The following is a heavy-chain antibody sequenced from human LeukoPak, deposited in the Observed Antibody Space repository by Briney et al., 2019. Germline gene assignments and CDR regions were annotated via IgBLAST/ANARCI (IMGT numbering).Heavy chain of an antibody. J-gene: IGHJ5*02. Sequence: GGSLRLSCAASGFTFSSYGTHWVRQAPGKGLEWVAVISYDGSNKYYADSVKGRFTISRDNSKNTLYLQMNSLGAEDTAVYYCAKDRGSGWYPNWFDPWGRGTLVTVSS. CDR1: GFTFSSYG. CDR3: AKDRGSGWYPNWFDP. V-gene: IGHV3-30*18. D-gene: IGHD6-19*01. CDR2: ISYDGSNK.